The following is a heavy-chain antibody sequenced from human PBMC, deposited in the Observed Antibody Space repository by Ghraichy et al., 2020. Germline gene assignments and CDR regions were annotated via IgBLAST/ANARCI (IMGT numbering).Heavy chain of an antibody. D-gene: IGHD4-11*01. V-gene: IGHV3-7*01. CDR1: GFTFSSYW. CDR3: ARDRIYGSVTTILGIYYYYYGMDV. CDR2: IKQDGSEK. Sequence: GGSLRLSCAASGFTFSSYWMSWVRQAPGKGLEWVANIKQDGSEKYYVDSVKGRFTISRDNAKNSLYLQMNSLRAEDTAVYYCARDRIYGSVTTILGIYYYYYGMDVWGQGTTVTVSS. J-gene: IGHJ6*02.